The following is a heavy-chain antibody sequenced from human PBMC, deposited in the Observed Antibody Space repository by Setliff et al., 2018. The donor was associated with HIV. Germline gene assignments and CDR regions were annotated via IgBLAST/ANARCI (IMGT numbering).Heavy chain of an antibody. J-gene: IGHJ4*02. D-gene: IGHD3-22*01. CDR3: AKGSYSSGRYDNYLDY. CDR1: GFTFSSYW. V-gene: IGHV3-74*03. Sequence: PGGSLRLSCAASGFTFSSYWMHWVRQAPGKGLVWVSRLNTDGGSTKYADSVKGRFTISRDNAKNTLYLQMDSLRGEDTAVYYCAKGSYSSGRYDNYLDYWGQGALVTVS. CDR2: LNTDGGST.